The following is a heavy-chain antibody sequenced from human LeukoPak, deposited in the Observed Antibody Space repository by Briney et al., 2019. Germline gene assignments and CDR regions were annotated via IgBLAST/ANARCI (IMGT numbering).Heavy chain of an antibody. J-gene: IGHJ4*02. CDR2: IYPSDSDT. D-gene: IGHD3-16*01. CDR1: GYSFYSYW. CDR3: ARHALGGSYYQNDY. Sequence: GEPLKISCKASGYSFYSYWIAWVRQTPGKGLEWMGIIYPSDSDTTYSPSFQGLVTISADKSIRTAYLEWSSLKASDTAMYYCARHALGGSYYQNDYWGQGTLVTVSS. V-gene: IGHV5-51*01.